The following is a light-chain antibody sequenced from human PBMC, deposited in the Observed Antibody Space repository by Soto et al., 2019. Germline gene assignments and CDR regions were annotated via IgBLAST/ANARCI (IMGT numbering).Light chain of an antibody. CDR1: QSLLHSDGQTY. CDR3: MQGRPLPLT. J-gene: IGKJ4*02. Sequence: DLVMTQTPLSLSVTPGQPASISCKSSQSLLHSDGQTYLFCYLQKPGQSPQLLIYGVSSRFSGVPDMFSGSGSGTDFTLKLSRVEAEDVGVYYWMQGRPLPLTFGGGTKVEIK. CDR2: GVS. V-gene: IGKV2-29*01.